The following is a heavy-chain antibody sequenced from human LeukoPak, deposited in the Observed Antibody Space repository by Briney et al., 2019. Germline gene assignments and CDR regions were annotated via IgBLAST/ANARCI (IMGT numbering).Heavy chain of an antibody. CDR1: GGPMSDNF. CDR2: IYPAGFT. CDR3: ARCSYYGAGNSPYDL. V-gene: IGHV4-4*07. Sequence: SETLSLTCTLSGGPMSDNFWNWIRQPAGKGLEWVGRIYPAGFTSYNPSLKSRLTMSIDTSKNQFSLRLRSVSAADTAVYYCARCSYYGAGNSPYDLWGQGTLVTVSS. J-gene: IGHJ4*02. D-gene: IGHD3-10*01.